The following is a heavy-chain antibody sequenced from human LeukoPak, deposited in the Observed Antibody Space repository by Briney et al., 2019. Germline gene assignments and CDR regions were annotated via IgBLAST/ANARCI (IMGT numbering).Heavy chain of an antibody. D-gene: IGHD1-26*01. J-gene: IGHJ5*02. CDR3: LRGSQGCFDP. CDR1: GFTFSSYA. CDR2: ISGSGGST. V-gene: IGHV3-23*01. Sequence: PGGSLRLSCAASGFTFSSYAMSWVRQAPGKGLEWVSAISGSGGSTYYADSVKGRFTISRDNSKNTLYLQMNSLRAEDTAIYYGLRGSQGCFDPWGQGTLVTVSS.